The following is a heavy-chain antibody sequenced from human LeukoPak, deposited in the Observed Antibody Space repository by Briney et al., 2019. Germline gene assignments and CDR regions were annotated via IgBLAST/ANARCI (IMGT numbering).Heavy chain of an antibody. CDR3: ARGLVTMVRGAFRNYYYGMDV. CDR1: GHTFTGYY. CDR2: INPSGGST. J-gene: IGHJ6*02. V-gene: IGHV1-46*01. Sequence: GASVKVSCKASGHTFTGYYMHWVRQAPGQGLEWMGIINPSGGSTSYAQKFQGRVTMTRDTSTSTVYMELSSLRSEDTAVYYCARGLVTMVRGAFRNYYYGMDVWGHGTTVTVSS. D-gene: IGHD3-10*01.